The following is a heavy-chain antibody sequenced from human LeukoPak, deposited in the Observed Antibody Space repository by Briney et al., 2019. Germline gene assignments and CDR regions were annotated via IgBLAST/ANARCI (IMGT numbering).Heavy chain of an antibody. V-gene: IGHV4-59*08. Sequence: PSVTVSLTCTVSGGSISSYYWSWIRQPPGKGLEWIGYIYHLQSTNYLHPLKSRVPISVDTSTNQFALKLSSVTAADTAVYYCASPGRYDFQHWGQGTLVSVPS. D-gene: IGHD3-16*01. CDR3: ASPGRYDFQH. CDR1: GGSISSYY. CDR2: IYHLQST. J-gene: IGHJ1*01.